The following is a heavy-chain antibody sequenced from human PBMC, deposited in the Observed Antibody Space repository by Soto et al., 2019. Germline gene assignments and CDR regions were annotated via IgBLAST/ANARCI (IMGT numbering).Heavy chain of an antibody. Sequence: LRLSCAASGFTFSSYGMHWVRQAPGKGLEWVAVISYDGSNTYYADSVKGRFTISRDNSKNTLYLQMNSLRAEDTSVYYCAKEGGLSGSYYISSSYYFDYWGQGTLVTVSS. V-gene: IGHV3-30*18. CDR2: ISYDGSNT. CDR3: AKEGGLSGSYYISSSYYFDY. D-gene: IGHD1-26*01. CDR1: GFTFSSYG. J-gene: IGHJ4*02.